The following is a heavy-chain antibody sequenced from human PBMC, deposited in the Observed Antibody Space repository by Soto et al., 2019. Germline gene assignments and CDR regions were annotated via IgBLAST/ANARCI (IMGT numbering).Heavy chain of an antibody. D-gene: IGHD3-3*01. CDR2: INGRGSAT. CDR3: AKGDAYYDFGFDY. J-gene: IGHJ4*02. CDR1: RFTFSSYA. Sequence: GGSLRLSCAASRFTFSSYAMSWVRQAPGGGLEWVSTINGRGSATYYADSVKGRFTISRDNSKNTLYLQINSLRAEDTAVYYCAKGDAYYDFGFDYWGQGTLVTVSS. V-gene: IGHV3-23*01.